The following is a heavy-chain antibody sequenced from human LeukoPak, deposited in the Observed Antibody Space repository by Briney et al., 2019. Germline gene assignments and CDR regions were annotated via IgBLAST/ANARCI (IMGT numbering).Heavy chain of an antibody. D-gene: IGHD5-18*01. V-gene: IGHV3-23*01. CDR2: ISGSGGST. J-gene: IGHJ4*02. CDR1: GFTFSSYA. Sequence: GGSLRLSCAASGFTFSSYAMSWVRQAPGKGLEWVSAISGSGGSTYYADSVKGRFTISRDNSKNTLYLQMNSLRAEDTAVYYCAEDPRGYSYGYWSGPYFDYWGQGTLVTVSS. CDR3: AEDPRGYSYGYWSGPYFDY.